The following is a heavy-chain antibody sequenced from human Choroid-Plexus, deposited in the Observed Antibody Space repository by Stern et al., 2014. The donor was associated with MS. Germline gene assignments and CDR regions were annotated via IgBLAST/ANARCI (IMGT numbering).Heavy chain of an antibody. CDR1: GFTFGSCA. Sequence: QVQLVESGGGVVQPGRPLRLSCVASGFTFGSCAMHWVRQAQGKGLEWVAGVSYDGSNKYYADSVKGRFTISRDNSQNTLYMQMSSLRPEDTAVYYCAKDRQYLTYFFDHWGQGSLGTVSS. CDR2: VSYDGSNK. J-gene: IGHJ5*02. CDR3: AKDRQYLTYFFDH. V-gene: IGHV3-30*18. D-gene: IGHD2/OR15-2a*01.